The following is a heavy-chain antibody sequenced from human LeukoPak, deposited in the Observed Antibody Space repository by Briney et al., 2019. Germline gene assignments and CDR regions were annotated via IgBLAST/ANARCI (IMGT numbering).Heavy chain of an antibody. Sequence: KPGGSLRLSCAASGFTFSDYYMSWIRQAPGKGLEWVSYISSSGSTIYYADSVKGRFTISRDNAKNSLYLQMNSPRAEDTAVYYCASNLGATPYYYYYYMDVWGKGTTVTVSS. V-gene: IGHV3-11*04. CDR3: ASNLGATPYYYYYYMDV. CDR1: GFTFSDYY. CDR2: ISSSGSTI. J-gene: IGHJ6*03. D-gene: IGHD1-26*01.